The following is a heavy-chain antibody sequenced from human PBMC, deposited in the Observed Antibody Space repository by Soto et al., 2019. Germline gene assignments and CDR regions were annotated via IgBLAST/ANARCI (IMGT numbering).Heavy chain of an antibody. V-gene: IGHV1-69*05. CDR2: IIPFFETS. CDR1: GGTFSSHV. J-gene: IGHJ3*01. CDR3: ARHFSCDSADCYSANAAFNV. Sequence: QVQLVQSGPEVKTPGSSVRVSCKASGGTFSSHVVSWVRQAPGQGLEWMGGIIPFFETSNYAQKFQGRVSITTDESTNAAYMGLRSLTSEDTAIYYCARHFSCDSADCYSANAAFNVWGQGTMVIVSS. D-gene: IGHD2-15*01.